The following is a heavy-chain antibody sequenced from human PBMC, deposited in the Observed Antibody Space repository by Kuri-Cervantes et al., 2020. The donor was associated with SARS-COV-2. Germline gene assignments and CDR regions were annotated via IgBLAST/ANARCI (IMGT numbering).Heavy chain of an antibody. D-gene: IGHD2-21*01. CDR3: YCAPKEGFDS. V-gene: IGHV1-18*01. J-gene: IGHJ4*02. CDR1: GYTFTSYG. Sequence: ASVKVSCKASGYTFTSYGISWVRQAPGQGLEWMGWISAYNGNTNYAQKLQGRVTMTRDISTSTVYMELSSLTSEDTAIYFCYCAPKEGFDSWGQRTLVTVSS. CDR2: ISAYNGNT.